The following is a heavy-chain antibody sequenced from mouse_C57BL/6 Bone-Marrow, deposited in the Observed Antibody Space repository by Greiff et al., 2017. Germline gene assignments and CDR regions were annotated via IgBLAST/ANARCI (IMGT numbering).Heavy chain of an antibody. CDR2: IYPGSGNT. Sequence: VKLMESGAELVRPGASVKLSCKASGYTFTSYGISWVKQRTGQGLEWIGEIYPGSGNTYYNEKFKGKATLTADKSSSTAYMELRSLTSEDSAVYFCARNYGNYEFAYWGQGTPVTVSA. J-gene: IGHJ3*01. CDR3: ARNYGNYEFAY. D-gene: IGHD2-1*01. CDR1: GYTFTSYG. V-gene: IGHV1-81*01.